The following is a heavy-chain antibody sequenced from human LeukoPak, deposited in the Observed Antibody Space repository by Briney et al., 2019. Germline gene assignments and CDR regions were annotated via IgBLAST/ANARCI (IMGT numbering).Heavy chain of an antibody. J-gene: IGHJ4*02. D-gene: IGHD6-25*01. V-gene: IGHV1-2*02. CDR3: VTLLSNAAFDY. Sequence: ASVKVSCKASGYTFTGYYMHWVRQAPGQGLEWMGWINPNTGATNYARKFQGRVTMTTDTSISTAYMELSRLRSDDTAVYYCVTLLSNAAFDYWGQGTLVTVSS. CDR2: INPNTGAT. CDR1: GYTFTGYY.